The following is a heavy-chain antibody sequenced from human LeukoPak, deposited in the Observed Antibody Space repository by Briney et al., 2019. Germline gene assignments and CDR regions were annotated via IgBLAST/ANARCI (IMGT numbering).Heavy chain of an antibody. CDR3: AREFRFIRFGESYYYMDV. CDR2: ISTYNGNT. V-gene: IGHV1-18*01. Sequence: ASVKVSCKASGYTFINYDFSWVRQAPGQGLEWMGWISTYNGNTNYAQKLQGRVTMTTDTSTSTAYMELRSLRSDDTAVYYCAREFRFIRFGESYYYMDVWGKGTTVTISS. J-gene: IGHJ6*03. CDR1: GYTFINYD. D-gene: IGHD3-10*01.